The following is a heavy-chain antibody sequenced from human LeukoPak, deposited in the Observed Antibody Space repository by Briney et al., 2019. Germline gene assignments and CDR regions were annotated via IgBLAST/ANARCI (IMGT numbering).Heavy chain of an antibody. Sequence: SGPTLVKPTQTLTLTCTTSGFSLSNSALGVGWIRQPPGKALEWLAVIYWDDDKRYSPSLKSSLTITKDTSKNQVVLTKTNMDPVDTATYYCAHRLTYHFDYWGQGTLVTVSS. V-gene: IGHV2-5*02. D-gene: IGHD2-2*01. CDR1: GFSLSNSALG. J-gene: IGHJ4*02. CDR3: AHRLTYHFDY. CDR2: IYWDDDK.